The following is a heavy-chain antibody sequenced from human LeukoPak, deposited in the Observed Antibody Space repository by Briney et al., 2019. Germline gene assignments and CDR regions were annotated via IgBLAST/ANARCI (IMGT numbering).Heavy chain of an antibody. CDR2: IYYSGRT. D-gene: IGHD3-10*01. CDR3: ARHGDYGSGGTDY. V-gene: IGHV4-59*05. J-gene: IGHJ4*02. Sequence: SETLSLTCTVSGGSISNYYWSWIRQPPGKGLEWVGSIYYSGRTYYNPSLKSRVTISVDTSKNQFSLKPNSVTAADTAVYYCARHGDYGSGGTDYWGQGTLVTASS. CDR1: GGSISNYY.